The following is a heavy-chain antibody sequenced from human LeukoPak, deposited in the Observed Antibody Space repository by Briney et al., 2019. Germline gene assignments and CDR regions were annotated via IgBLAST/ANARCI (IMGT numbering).Heavy chain of an antibody. CDR2: INPNSGGT. Sequence: GASVKVSCKASGYIFTAYYIHWVRQAPGQGLEWMGWINPNSGGTNYAQKFQGKVTMTTDTSISTAYMELSRLTSDDTAVYYCAREMHVAPNWFDPWGQGTLVTVSS. CDR3: AREMHVAPNWFDP. J-gene: IGHJ5*02. V-gene: IGHV1-2*02. CDR1: GYIFTAYY.